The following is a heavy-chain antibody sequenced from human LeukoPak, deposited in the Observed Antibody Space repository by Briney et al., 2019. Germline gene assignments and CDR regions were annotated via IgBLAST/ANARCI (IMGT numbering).Heavy chain of an antibody. CDR1: GFTSSSYA. V-gene: IGHV3-23*01. CDR2: ISGSGGST. CDR3: AKGLWFGEFNWFDP. D-gene: IGHD3-10*01. Sequence: GGSLRLACAVSGFTSSSYAMSWVRQAAGPGLEWVSAISGSGGSTYYADSVHGRFTISRDNSKNTPYLQMNSLRAEETAVYYCAKGLWFGEFNWFDPWGQGALVTVSS. J-gene: IGHJ5*02.